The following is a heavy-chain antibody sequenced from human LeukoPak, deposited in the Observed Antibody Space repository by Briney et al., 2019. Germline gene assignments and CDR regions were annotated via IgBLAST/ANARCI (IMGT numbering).Heavy chain of an antibody. J-gene: IGHJ4*02. CDR2: ISYDGSNK. D-gene: IGHD1-26*01. Sequence: GGSLRLSCAASGFTFSSYAMHWVRQAPGKGLEWVAVISYDGSNKYYADSVKGRFTISRDNSKDTLYLQMNSLRAEDTAVYYCARDRGGSYVSFDYWGQGTLVTVSS. CDR1: GFTFSSYA. CDR3: ARDRGGSYVSFDY. V-gene: IGHV3-30-3*01.